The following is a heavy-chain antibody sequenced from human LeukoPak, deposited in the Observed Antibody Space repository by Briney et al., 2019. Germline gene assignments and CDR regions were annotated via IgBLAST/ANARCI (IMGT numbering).Heavy chain of an antibody. CDR1: GFTFSSYG. Sequence: GGSLRLSCAASGFTFSSYGMHWVRQAPGKGLEWVAVIWYDGSNKYYADSVKGRFTISRDNAKNSLYLQMNSLRAEDTAVYYCARRTIAAAGTGRAFDIWGQGTMVTVSS. CDR2: IWYDGSNK. V-gene: IGHV3-33*01. CDR3: ARRTIAAAGTGRAFDI. D-gene: IGHD6-13*01. J-gene: IGHJ3*02.